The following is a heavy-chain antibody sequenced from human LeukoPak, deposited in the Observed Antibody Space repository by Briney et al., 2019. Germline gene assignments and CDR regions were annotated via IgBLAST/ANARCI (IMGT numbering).Heavy chain of an antibody. V-gene: IGHV4-39*01. CDR1: GVSISSSNSY. J-gene: IGHJ4*02. CDR2: VYYSGNT. D-gene: IGHD3/OR15-3a*01. CDR3: ARQTGSGLFILP. Sequence: TSETLSLTCTVSGVSISSSNSYWGWIRQPPGKGLEWIGSVYYSGNTYYNASLKSQVSISIDTSKNQFSLKLTSVTAADTAVYYCARQTGSGLFILPGGQGTLVTVSS.